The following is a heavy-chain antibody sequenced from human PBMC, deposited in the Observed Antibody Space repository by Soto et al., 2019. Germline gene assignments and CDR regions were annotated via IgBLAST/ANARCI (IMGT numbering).Heavy chain of an antibody. CDR3: ARDCAGYSSGWYQRGGFDY. CDR1: GFTFGSYG. D-gene: IGHD6-19*01. CDR2: IWYDASNK. J-gene: IGHJ4*02. V-gene: IGHV3-33*01. Sequence: QVQLVESGGGVVQPGRSLRLSCAASGFTFGSYGMHWVRQAPGKGLEWVAVIWYDASNKYYADSVKGRFTISRDNSKXXLXLQMNSLRAEDTAVYYCARDCAGYSSGWYQRGGFDYWGQGTLVTVSS.